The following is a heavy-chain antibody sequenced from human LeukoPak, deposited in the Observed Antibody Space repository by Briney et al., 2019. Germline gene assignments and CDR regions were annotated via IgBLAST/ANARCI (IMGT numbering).Heavy chain of an antibody. CDR3: ARETPYGSGSYPFDY. Sequence: NPSETLSLTCTLSGGSISTYYWSWVRQPPGKGLEWIGYIYYTGSTDYNPSLKSRVTMSVDTSKNQFSLKLSSVTAADTAVYYCARETPYGSGSYPFDYWGQGILVTVSS. CDR2: IYYTGST. V-gene: IGHV4-59*01. CDR1: GGSISTYY. J-gene: IGHJ4*02. D-gene: IGHD3-10*01.